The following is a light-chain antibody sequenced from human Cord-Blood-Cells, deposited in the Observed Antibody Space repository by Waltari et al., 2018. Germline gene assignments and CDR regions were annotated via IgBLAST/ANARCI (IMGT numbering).Light chain of an antibody. CDR3: QQYGSSPYT. V-gene: IGKV3-20*01. J-gene: IGKJ2*01. CDR2: GAS. CDR1: QSVSSSY. Sequence: EIVLTPSPGTMSLSPGERATLSCRASQSVSSSYLAWYQQTPGQAPRLLIYGASSRATGIPHRFSGSGSGTDFTLTISRLEPEDFAVYYCQQYGSSPYTFGQGTKLEIK.